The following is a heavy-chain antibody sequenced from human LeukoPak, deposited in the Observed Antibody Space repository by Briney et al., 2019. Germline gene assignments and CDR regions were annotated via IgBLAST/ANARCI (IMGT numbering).Heavy chain of an antibody. CDR2: ISYDGSNK. CDR1: GFTFSSYG. Sequence: PGRSLRLSCAASGFTFSSYGMHWVRQAPGKGLEWVAVISYDGSNKYYADSVKGRFTISRDNSKNTLYLQMNSLRAEDTAVYYCAKDWSIFGVVIYYYMDVWGKGTTVTVSS. D-gene: IGHD3-3*01. V-gene: IGHV3-30*18. CDR3: AKDWSIFGVVIYYYMDV. J-gene: IGHJ6*03.